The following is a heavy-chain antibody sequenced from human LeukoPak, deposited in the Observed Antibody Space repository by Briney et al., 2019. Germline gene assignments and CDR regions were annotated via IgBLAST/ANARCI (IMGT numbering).Heavy chain of an antibody. CDR3: ASLDYYGSGSYYGLDY. CDR1: GFSFSSYW. V-gene: IGHV3-7*01. CDR2: IKQDGSVK. J-gene: IGHJ4*02. Sequence: GGSLRLSCAASGFSFSSYWMSWVRQTPGKGLEWVANIKQDGSVKSYVDSVKGRFTISRDNAKNSLYLQMNSLRAEDTAVYYCASLDYYGSGSYYGLDYWGQGTLVTVSS. D-gene: IGHD3-10*01.